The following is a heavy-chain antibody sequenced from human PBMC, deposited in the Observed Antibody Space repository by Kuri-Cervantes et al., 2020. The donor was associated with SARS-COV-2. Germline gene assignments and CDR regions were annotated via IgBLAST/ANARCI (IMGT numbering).Heavy chain of an antibody. CDR3: AKDLGVPAAIEMFYYYYGMDV. J-gene: IGHJ6*02. CDR2: ISYDGSNK. Sequence: LSPTCAASGFTFSSYGMHWVRQAPGKGLEWVAVISYDGSNKYYADSVKGRFTISRDNSKNTLYLQMNSLRAEDTAVYYCAKDLGVPAAIEMFYYYYGMDVWGQGTTVTVSS. D-gene: IGHD2-2*01. V-gene: IGHV3-30*18. CDR1: GFTFSSYG.